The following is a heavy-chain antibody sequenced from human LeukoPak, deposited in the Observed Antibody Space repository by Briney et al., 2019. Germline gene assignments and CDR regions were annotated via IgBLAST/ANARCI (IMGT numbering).Heavy chain of an antibody. CDR3: ARDWTYYYDSSGYYPDAFDI. CDR1: GGSISSSSYY. CDR2: IYYSGST. D-gene: IGHD3-22*01. J-gene: IGHJ3*02. V-gene: IGHV4-39*02. Sequence: SETLSLTCTVSGGSISSSSYYWGWIRQPPGKGLEWIGSIYYSGSTYYNPSLKSRVTISVDTSKNQFSLKLSSVTAADTAVYYCARDWTYYYDSSGYYPDAFDIWGQGTMVTVSS.